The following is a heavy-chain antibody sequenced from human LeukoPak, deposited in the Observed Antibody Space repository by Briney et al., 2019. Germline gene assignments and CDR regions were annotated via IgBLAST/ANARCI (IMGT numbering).Heavy chain of an antibody. CDR1: GFTFSSYS. J-gene: IGHJ4*02. CDR3: ARDMDTAMGAIDY. CDR2: ISSGRSYI. Sequence: TGGSLRLSCAASGFTFSSYSMNWVRQAPGKGLEWVSSISSGRSYIYYADSVKGRFTISRDNAKNSLYLQMNSLRAEDTAVYYCARDMDTAMGAIDYWGQGTLVTVSS. D-gene: IGHD5-18*01. V-gene: IGHV3-21*01.